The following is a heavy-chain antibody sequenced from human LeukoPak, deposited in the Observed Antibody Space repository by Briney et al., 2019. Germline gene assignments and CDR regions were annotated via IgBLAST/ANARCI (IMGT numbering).Heavy chain of an antibody. CDR2: INHSGST. Sequence: SETLSLTCAAYGGSFSGYYWSWIRQPPGKGLEWIGEINHSGSTNYNPSLKSRVTISVDTSKNQFSLKLSSVTAADTAVYYCARGRGVTSSYYFDYWGQGTLVTVSS. J-gene: IGHJ4*02. D-gene: IGHD2-21*02. V-gene: IGHV4-34*01. CDR1: GGSFSGYY. CDR3: ARGRGVTSSYYFDY.